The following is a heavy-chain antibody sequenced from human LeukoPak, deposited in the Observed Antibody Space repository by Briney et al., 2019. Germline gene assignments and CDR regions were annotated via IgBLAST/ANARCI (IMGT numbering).Heavy chain of an antibody. CDR1: GFTFSSYW. Sequence: GGSLRLSCAASGFTFSSYWMSWVRQAPGKGLEWVANIKQDGSEKYYVDSVKGRFTISRDNSKNTLYLQMNSLRAEDTAVYYCARGDPPGAPYPHWGQGTLVTVSS. V-gene: IGHV3-7*01. CDR3: ARGDPPGAPYPH. CDR2: IKQDGSEK. J-gene: IGHJ1*01. D-gene: IGHD4/OR15-4a*01.